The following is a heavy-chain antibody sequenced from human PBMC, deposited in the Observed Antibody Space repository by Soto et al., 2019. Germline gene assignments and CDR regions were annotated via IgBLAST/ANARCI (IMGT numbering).Heavy chain of an antibody. J-gene: IGHJ6*02. V-gene: IGHV4-59*01. CDR1: GGSISSYY. CDR3: ARDLGHYYDSSGYLTYGMDV. CDR2: IYYSRST. D-gene: IGHD3-22*01. Sequence: PSETLSLTCTVSGGSISSYYWRWIRQPPGKGLEWIGYIYYSRSTNYNPSLKSRVTISVDTSKNQFSLTLRSVTPADTAVYYCARDLGHYYDSSGYLTYGMDVWGQGTTVT.